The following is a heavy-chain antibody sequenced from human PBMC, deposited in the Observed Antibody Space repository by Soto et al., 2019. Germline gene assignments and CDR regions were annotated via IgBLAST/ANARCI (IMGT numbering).Heavy chain of an antibody. J-gene: IGHJ5*02. CDR1: GFTFSDYY. CDR3: ARTPATRCFDFWGAYYTGGPWFEP. CDR2: ISSSSSYT. V-gene: IGHV3-11*06. D-gene: IGHD3-3*01. Sequence: PGGSLRLSCAASGFTFSDYYMSWIRQAPGKGLEWVSYISSSSSYTNYADSVKGRFTISRDNAKNSLYLQMNSLRAEDTAVYYWARTPATRCFDFWGAYYTGGPWFEPCGRGTRVTDS.